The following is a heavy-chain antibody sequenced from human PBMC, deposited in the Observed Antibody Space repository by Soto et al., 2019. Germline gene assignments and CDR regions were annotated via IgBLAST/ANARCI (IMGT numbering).Heavy chain of an antibody. CDR3: AKVRDSSGFDAFDM. CDR2: ISGSGGST. D-gene: IGHD3-22*01. J-gene: IGHJ3*02. CDR1: GFTFSSYA. Sequence: GGSLRLSCAASGFTFSSYAMSWVRQAPGKGLEWVSVISGSGGSTYFADSVKGRFTISRDNFKNTLYLQMNSLRAEDTAVYYCAKVRDSSGFDAFDMWGQGTMVTVSS. V-gene: IGHV3-23*01.